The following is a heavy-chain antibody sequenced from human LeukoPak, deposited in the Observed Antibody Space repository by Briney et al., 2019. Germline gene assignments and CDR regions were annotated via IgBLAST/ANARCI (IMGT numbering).Heavy chain of an antibody. CDR2: ISSSSSYI. D-gene: IGHD6-13*01. J-gene: IGHJ4*02. Sequence: PGGSLRLSCAASGFTFSSYSMNWVRQAPGKGLDRVSSISSSSSYIYYADSVKGRFTISRDNAKNSLYLQMNSLRAEDTAVYYCARWGSSRPFDYWGQGTLVTVSS. CDR1: GFTFSSYS. V-gene: IGHV3-21*01. CDR3: ARWGSSRPFDY.